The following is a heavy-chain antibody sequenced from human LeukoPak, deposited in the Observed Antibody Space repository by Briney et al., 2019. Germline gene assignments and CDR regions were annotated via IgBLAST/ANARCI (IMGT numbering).Heavy chain of an antibody. CDR3: AKDSSSGYSYYYYYGMDV. CDR1: GFTFSSYA. Sequence: HSGGSLRLSCAASGFTFSSYAMSWVRQAPGKGLEWVSAISGSGGSTYYADSVKGRFTISRDNSKNTLYLQMNSLRAEDTAVYYCAKDSSSGYSYYYYYGMDVWGQGTTVTVSS. D-gene: IGHD3-3*01. V-gene: IGHV3-23*01. J-gene: IGHJ6*02. CDR2: ISGSGGST.